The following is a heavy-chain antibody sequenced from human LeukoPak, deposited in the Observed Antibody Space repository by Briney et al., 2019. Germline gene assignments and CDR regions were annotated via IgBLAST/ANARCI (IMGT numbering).Heavy chain of an antibody. CDR2: IYSGGNT. CDR3: ARDYCSGGSCYWYYYYYYMDV. Sequence: GGSLRLSCAASGFTVISNYMSWVRQAPGKGLEWVSVIYSGGNTYYADSVEGRFTISRDNSKNTLYLQMGSLRAEDMAVYYCARDYCSGGSCYWYYYYYYMDVWGKGTTVTVSS. J-gene: IGHJ6*03. D-gene: IGHD2-15*01. CDR1: GFTVISNY. V-gene: IGHV3-66*02.